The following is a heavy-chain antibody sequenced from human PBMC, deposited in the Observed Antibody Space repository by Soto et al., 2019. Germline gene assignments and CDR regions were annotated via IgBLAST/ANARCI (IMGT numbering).Heavy chain of an antibody. V-gene: IGHV4-30-2*01. D-gene: IGHD2-2*01. CDR1: GGSISSGGYS. CDR3: ARVPDR. J-gene: IGHJ5*02. CDR2: IYHSGST. Sequence: SETLSLTCAVSGGSISSGGYSWSWIRQPPGKGLEWIGYIYHSGSTYYNPSLKSLVTISVDRSKNQFSLNLISVTAADTAVYYCARVPDRWGQGTLVTVSS.